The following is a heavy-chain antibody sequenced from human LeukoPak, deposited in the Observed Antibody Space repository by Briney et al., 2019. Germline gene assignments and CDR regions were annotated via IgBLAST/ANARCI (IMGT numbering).Heavy chain of an antibody. Sequence: GGSLRLSCAAFGFSVGISWMHWVRQAPGKGLLWVSRISSDGTSSIYADSVKGRFTISRDNAMNTLYLQMSSLRVDDTAVYYCVRSTRDGYDWGQGTLVTVSS. V-gene: IGHV3-74*01. D-gene: IGHD5-24*01. CDR3: VRSTRDGYD. CDR2: ISSDGTSS. CDR1: GFSVGISW. J-gene: IGHJ4*02.